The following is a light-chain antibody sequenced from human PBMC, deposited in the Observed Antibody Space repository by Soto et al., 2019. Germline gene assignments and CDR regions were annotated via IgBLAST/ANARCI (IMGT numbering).Light chain of an antibody. CDR1: QSISGW. CDR3: QQYNNYRT. CDR2: DAS. Sequence: DIQMTQSPSTLSASVGDRVTITCRASQSISGWLAWYQQKPGKAPNLLISDASSLESGVPSRFSGSGSGTEFTLTITSLQPDDFATYYCQQYNNYRTFGQGTKVDI. J-gene: IGKJ1*01. V-gene: IGKV1-5*01.